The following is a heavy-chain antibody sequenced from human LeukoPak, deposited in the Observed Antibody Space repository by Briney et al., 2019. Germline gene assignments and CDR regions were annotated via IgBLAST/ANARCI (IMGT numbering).Heavy chain of an antibody. CDR2: ISYDGSNK. CDR1: GFTFSSYG. CDR3: ARDNPGSGWTQCFDY. Sequence: GRSLRLSWAAAGFTFSSYGMHWVRQAPGKGLEWVAVISYDGSNKYYADSVKGRFTISRDNSKNTLYLQMNSLRAEDTAVYYCARDNPGSGWTQCFDYWGQGTLVTVSS. J-gene: IGHJ4*02. D-gene: IGHD6-19*01. V-gene: IGHV3-30*03.